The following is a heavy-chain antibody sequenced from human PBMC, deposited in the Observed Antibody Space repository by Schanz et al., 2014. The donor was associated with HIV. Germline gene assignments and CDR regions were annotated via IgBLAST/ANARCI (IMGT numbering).Heavy chain of an antibody. CDR1: GFTFSTCG. J-gene: IGHJ4*02. Sequence: QVQLVESGGGVVQPGRSLRLSCAASGFTFSTCGMHWVRQAPGKGLECVAIIWYDGSNKYYADSVKGRFTISRDNSKNTLYLQMNSLRAEDTAVYYCATAAVTDYSDNWGQGTLVTVSS. CDR3: ATAAVTDYSDN. D-gene: IGHD4-17*01. V-gene: IGHV3-33*08. CDR2: IWYDGSNK.